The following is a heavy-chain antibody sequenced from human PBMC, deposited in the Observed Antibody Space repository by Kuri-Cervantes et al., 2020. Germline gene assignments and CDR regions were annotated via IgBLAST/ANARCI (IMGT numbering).Heavy chain of an antibody. CDR2: IYYSGST. D-gene: IGHD4-17*01. Sequence: ESLKISCAASGFTFNDYNMIWVRQAPGKGLEWIGSIYYSGSTYYNPSLKSRVTISVDTSKNQFSLKLSSVTAADTAVYYCARGRRRQYYGDYYYFDYWGQGTLVTVSS. J-gene: IGHJ4*02. CDR1: GFTFNDYN. CDR3: ARGRRRQYYGDYYYFDY. V-gene: IGHV4-34*01.